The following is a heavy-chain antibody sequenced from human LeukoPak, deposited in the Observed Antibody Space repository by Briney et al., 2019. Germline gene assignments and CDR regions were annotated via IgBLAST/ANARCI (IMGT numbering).Heavy chain of an antibody. CDR2: IKGDASEE. Sequence: PGGSLRLSCAVSGFTSSRHWMSWVRQTPEKGLEWVANIKGDASEENYVDSVKGRFTISRDNAKNSLYLQMNSLRAEDTAVYYCAIAAGWELGYWGQGTLVTVSS. V-gene: IGHV3-7*01. CDR1: GFTSSRHW. D-gene: IGHD6-25*01. CDR3: AIAAGWELGY. J-gene: IGHJ4*02.